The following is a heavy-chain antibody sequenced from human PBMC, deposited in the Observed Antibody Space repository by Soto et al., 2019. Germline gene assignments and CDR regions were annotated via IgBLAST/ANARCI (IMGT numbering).Heavy chain of an antibody. CDR2: ISAYNGNT. CDR1: GYTFTSYG. J-gene: IGHJ3*02. D-gene: IGHD3-3*01. Sequence: QVQLVQSGAEVKKPGASVKVSCKASGYTFTSYGISWVRQAPGQGLEWMGWISAYNGNTNYAQKLQGRVTMTTDTSTRTAYMELRSVRSDDTAVYYCARVAIFGVVRGAFDIWGQGTMVTVSS. CDR3: ARVAIFGVVRGAFDI. V-gene: IGHV1-18*01.